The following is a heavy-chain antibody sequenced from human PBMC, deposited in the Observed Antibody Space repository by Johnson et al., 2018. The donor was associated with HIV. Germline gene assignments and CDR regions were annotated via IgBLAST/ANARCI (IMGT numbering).Heavy chain of an antibody. CDR3: AARIAVADDDAFDI. J-gene: IGHJ3*02. D-gene: IGHD6-19*01. V-gene: IGHV3-13*01. Sequence: VQLVESGGGVVQPGRSLRLSCAASGFSFGTYAMHWVRQAPGKGLEWVSAIGTAGDTYYPGSVKGRFTISRENAKNSLYLQMNSLRAGDTAVYYCAARIAVADDDAFDIWGQGTMVTVSS. CDR1: GFSFGTYA. CDR2: IGTAGDT.